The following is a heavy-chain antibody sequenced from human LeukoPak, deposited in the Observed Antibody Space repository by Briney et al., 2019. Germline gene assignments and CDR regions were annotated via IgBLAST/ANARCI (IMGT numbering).Heavy chain of an antibody. CDR3: ARLMFIAVGNWYFDL. CDR1: GFTFSSYG. V-gene: IGHV3-7*01. J-gene: IGHJ2*01. Sequence: GRSLRLSCAASGFTFSSYGMHWVRQAPGKGLEWVAYIKHDGSDKKYVDSVKARFTISRDNARNSLYLQMNSLRADDTAVYYCARLMFIAVGNWYFDLWGRGTLVTVSS. CDR2: IKHDGSDK. D-gene: IGHD6-19*01.